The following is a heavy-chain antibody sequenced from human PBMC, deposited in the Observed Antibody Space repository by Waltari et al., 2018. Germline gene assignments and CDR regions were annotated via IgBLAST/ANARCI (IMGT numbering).Heavy chain of an antibody. CDR1: GRTFSSYA. J-gene: IGHJ4*02. D-gene: IGHD6-6*01. V-gene: IGHV1-69*08. Sequence: QVQLVQSGAEVKKPGSSVKFSCKASGRTFSSYAISWLRQAPAQGLEWMGRIIPIFGTANYAQKFQGRVTITEDKSTSTAYMELSSLRSEDTAVYYCARDLEYSSSSGDYWGQGTLVTVSS. CDR3: ARDLEYSSSSGDY. CDR2: IIPIFGTA.